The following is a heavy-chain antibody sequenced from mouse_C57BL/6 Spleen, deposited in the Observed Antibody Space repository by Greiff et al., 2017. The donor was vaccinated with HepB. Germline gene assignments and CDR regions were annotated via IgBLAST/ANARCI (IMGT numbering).Heavy chain of an antibody. Sequence: QVQLQQSGAELMKPGASVKLSCKATGYTFTGYWIEWVKQRPGHGLEWIGEILPGSGSTNYNEKFKGKATFTADTSSNTAYMQLSSLTTEDSAIYYCARYVYDGYYGKAWFAYWGQGTLVTVSA. V-gene: IGHV1-9*01. J-gene: IGHJ3*01. CDR1: GYTFTGYW. CDR2: ILPGSGST. CDR3: ARYVYDGYYGKAWFAY. D-gene: IGHD2-3*01.